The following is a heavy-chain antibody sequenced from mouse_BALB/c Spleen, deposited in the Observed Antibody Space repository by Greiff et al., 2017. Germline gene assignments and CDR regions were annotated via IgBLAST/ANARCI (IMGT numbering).Heavy chain of an antibody. J-gene: IGHJ3*01. D-gene: IGHD1-1*01. CDR3: ARDGDYYGSSYGFAY. CDR1: GFSLTSYG. CDR2: IWAGGST. V-gene: IGHV2-9*02. Sequence: QVQLKESGPGLVAPSQSLSITCTVSGFSLTSYGVHWVRQPPGKGLEWLGVIWAGGSTNYNSALMSRLSISNDNSKSQVFLKMNSLQTDDTAMYYCARDGDYYGSSYGFAYWGQGTLVTVSA.